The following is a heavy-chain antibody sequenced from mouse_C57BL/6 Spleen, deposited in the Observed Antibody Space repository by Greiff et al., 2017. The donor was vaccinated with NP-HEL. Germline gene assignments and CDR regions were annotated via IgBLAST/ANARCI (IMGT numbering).Heavy chain of an antibody. D-gene: IGHD3-3*01. J-gene: IGHJ3*01. CDR1: GFTFTDYY. Sequence: EVKLVESGGGLVQPGGSLSLSCAASGFTFTDYYMSWVRQPPGKALEWLGFIRNKANGYTTEYSASVKGRFTISRDNSQSILYLQMNALRAEDSATYYCARYPSLGAWFAYWGQGTLVTVSA. CDR2: IRNKANGYTT. CDR3: ARYPSLGAWFAY. V-gene: IGHV7-3*01.